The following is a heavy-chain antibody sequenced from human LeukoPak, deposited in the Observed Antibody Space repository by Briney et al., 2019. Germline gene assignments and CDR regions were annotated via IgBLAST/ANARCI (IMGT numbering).Heavy chain of an antibody. J-gene: IGHJ3*02. CDR3: ARRLNYGSGSGAFDI. D-gene: IGHD3-10*01. V-gene: IGHV3-53*01. CDR1: GFXVSSNY. Sequence: PGGSLRLSCAASGFXVSSNYISWVRQAPGKGLEWLSVIYSGDSTYYADSVKGRFTISRDNSKNTLYLQMNSLRAEDTAVYYCARRLNYGSGSGAFDIWGQGTMVTVSS. CDR2: IYSGDST.